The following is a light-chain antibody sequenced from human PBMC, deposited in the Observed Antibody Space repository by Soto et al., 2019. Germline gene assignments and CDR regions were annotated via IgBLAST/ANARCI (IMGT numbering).Light chain of an antibody. Sequence: QSALTQPASVSGSPGQSITISCTGTSSDVGGYNYVSWYQHHPGKAPKLMIYDVSNRPSGVSNRFSASKSGNTASLTISGLQAEDEADYYCSSYGSSNTVVFGGGTKLTVL. V-gene: IGLV2-14*03. CDR3: SSYGSSNTVV. CDR2: DVS. J-gene: IGLJ2*01. CDR1: SSDVGGYNY.